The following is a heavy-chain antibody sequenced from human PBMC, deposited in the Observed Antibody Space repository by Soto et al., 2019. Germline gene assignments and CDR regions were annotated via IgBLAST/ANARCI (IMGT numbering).Heavy chain of an antibody. Sequence: GWSLRLSCAASEFTFSDYAMHWVRQTPGNGLEWVSVIAEDGDKLFYADAMKDLLTISRDNSKSSVFLQLTSLRREDTALYCCARADYPDSSGPTGHPFETWGPGTWVDVS. CDR2: IAEDGDKL. V-gene: IGHV3-30-3*01. J-gene: IGHJ3*02. CDR1: EFTFSDYA. D-gene: IGHD3-22*01. CDR3: ARADYPDSSGPTGHPFET.